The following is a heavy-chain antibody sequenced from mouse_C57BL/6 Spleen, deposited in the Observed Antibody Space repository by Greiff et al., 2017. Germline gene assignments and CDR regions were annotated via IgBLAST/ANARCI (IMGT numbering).Heavy chain of an antibody. V-gene: IGHV3-6*01. Sequence: DVQLQESGPGLVKPSQSLSLTCSVTGYSITSGYYWNWIRQFPGNKLEWMGYISYDGSNNYNPSLKNRISITRDTSKNQFFLKLNSVTTEDTATYYCAREETGNYAMDYWGQGTSVTVSS. CDR3: AREETGNYAMDY. CDR2: ISYDGSN. D-gene: IGHD4-1*01. CDR1: GYSITSGYY. J-gene: IGHJ4*01.